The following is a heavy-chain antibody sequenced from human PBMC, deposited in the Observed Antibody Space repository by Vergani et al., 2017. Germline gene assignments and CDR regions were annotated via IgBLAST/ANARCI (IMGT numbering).Heavy chain of an antibody. Sequence: QVQLQESGPGLVKPSETLSLTCTVSGGSISSYYWSWIRRPPGKGLEWIGYSYYSGSTHYNPSLKSRVTISVDPSKNQFSLKLSSVTATDTAVYYCARYDYGDYAVDYWGQGTLVTVSS. V-gene: IGHV4-59*01. D-gene: IGHD4-17*01. J-gene: IGHJ4*02. CDR1: GGSISSYY. CDR2: SYYSGST. CDR3: ARYDYGDYAVDY.